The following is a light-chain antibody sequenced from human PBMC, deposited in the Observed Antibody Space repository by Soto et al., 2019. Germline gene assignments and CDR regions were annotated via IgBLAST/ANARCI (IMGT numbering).Light chain of an antibody. J-gene: IGKJ1*01. CDR2: AAS. CDR3: QQSYITPPGT. Sequence: DIQMTQSPSSLSASVADRVTITCRASQSIRSYLNCYQQKPGKAPNLLIYAASGLQTGVPSRFSGSGSGTDFTLSISSLQREDFATYYCQQSYITPPGTFGQGTKVDIK. CDR1: QSIRSY. V-gene: IGKV1-39*01.